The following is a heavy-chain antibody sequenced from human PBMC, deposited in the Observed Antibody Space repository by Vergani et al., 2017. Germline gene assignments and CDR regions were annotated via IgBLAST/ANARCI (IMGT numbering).Heavy chain of an antibody. D-gene: IGHD6-13*01. CDR3: ASDKIAAAGDY. CDR1: GFTFSSYA. J-gene: IGHJ4*02. CDR2: ISYDGSNK. V-gene: IGHV3-30*04. Sequence: VQLVESGGGLVQPGGSLKLSCAASGFTFSSYAMHWVRQAPGKGLEWVAVISYDGSNKYYADSVKGRFTISRDNSKNTLYLQMNSLRAEDTAVYYCASDKIAAAGDYWGQGTLVTVSS.